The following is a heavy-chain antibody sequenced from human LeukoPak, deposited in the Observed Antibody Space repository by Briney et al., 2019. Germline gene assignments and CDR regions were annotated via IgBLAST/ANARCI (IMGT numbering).Heavy chain of an antibody. D-gene: IGHD3-9*01. CDR2: ISSSGSTI. J-gene: IGHJ4*02. V-gene: IGHV3-11*01. Sequence: GGSLRLSCAASGFTFSDYYMSWIRQAPGKGLERVSYISSSGSTIYYADSVKGRFTISRDNAKNSLYLQMNSLRAEDTAVYYCARDWGLRRYYDILTGYSYWGQGTLVTVSS. CDR1: GFTFSDYY. CDR3: ARDWGLRRYYDILTGYSY.